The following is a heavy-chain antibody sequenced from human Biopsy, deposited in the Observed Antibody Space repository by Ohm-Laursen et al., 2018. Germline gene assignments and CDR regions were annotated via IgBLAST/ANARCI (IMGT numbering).Heavy chain of an antibody. D-gene: IGHD2-15*01. CDR2: INPHSGTT. Sequence: SVKVSCKASGYTFTPYYIHWVRQVPGQGLEWMGWINPHSGTTKFAQDFQGRVTMTRDTSITTAYMELRRLRSDDTAVYYCAKGQDLRGGAEYFQHWGQGALVTVSS. J-gene: IGHJ1*01. CDR1: GYTFTPYY. V-gene: IGHV1-2*02. CDR3: AKGQDLRGGAEYFQH.